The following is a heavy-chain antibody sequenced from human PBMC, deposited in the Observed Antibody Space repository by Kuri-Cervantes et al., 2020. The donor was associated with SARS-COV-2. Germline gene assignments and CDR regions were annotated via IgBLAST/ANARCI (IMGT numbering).Heavy chain of an antibody. CDR1: GFTFSSYS. V-gene: IGHV3-48*01. Sequence: GESLKISCAASGFTFSSYSMNWVRQAPGKGLEWVSYISSSSSTIYYADSVKGRFTISRDNAKNSLYLQMNSLRAEDTAVYYCARGRYDFDYWGLGTLVTVSS. D-gene: IGHD3-22*01. CDR3: ARGRYDFDY. J-gene: IGHJ4*02. CDR2: ISSSSSTI.